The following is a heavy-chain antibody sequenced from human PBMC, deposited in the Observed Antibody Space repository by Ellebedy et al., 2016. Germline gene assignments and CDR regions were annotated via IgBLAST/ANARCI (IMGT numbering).Heavy chain of an antibody. CDR2: SYYRSKWLI. J-gene: IGHJ5*02. CDR1: GDSVPCNSAA. V-gene: IGHV6-1*01. CDR3: VRFPNWNDSYNTFAP. Sequence: SQTLSLTXXIPGDSVPCNSAAWNWLRHSPSRGLGFLDRSYYRSKWLIDYAPSLKSRLPIKPDTSTNRMSLQLNSVTPEDTAVYYCVRFPNWNDSYNTFAPWGQGTLVTVSS. D-gene: IGHD1-1*01.